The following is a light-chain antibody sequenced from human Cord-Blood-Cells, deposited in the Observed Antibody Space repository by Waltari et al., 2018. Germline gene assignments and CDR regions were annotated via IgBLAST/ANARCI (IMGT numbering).Light chain of an antibody. J-gene: IGLJ2*01. V-gene: IGLV2-8*01. Sequence: QSALTQPPSASGSPGQSVTISCTGTSSDVGGYNYVSWYQQHPGIAPKLMIYEVSKWPSGVPDRFSGSNSGNTASLTVSGLQAEDEADYYCSSYAGSNNFVVFGGGTKLTVL. CDR1: SSDVGGYNY. CDR2: EVS. CDR3: SSYAGSNNFVV.